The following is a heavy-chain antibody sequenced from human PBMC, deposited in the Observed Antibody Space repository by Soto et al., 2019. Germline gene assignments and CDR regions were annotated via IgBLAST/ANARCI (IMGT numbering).Heavy chain of an antibody. J-gene: IGHJ4*02. D-gene: IGHD3-22*01. V-gene: IGHV4-34*01. CDR3: TRGAGAPWVRFDY. CDR1: GGSFSGYY. CDR2: INHSGRI. Sequence: SETLSLTCAVFGGSFSGYYWTWIRQPPGKGLEWIGEINHSGRISYNPSLKSRVTISSDTSKNQFSLKLTSVTAADTALYYCTRGAGAPWVRFDYWGQGSQVTVSS.